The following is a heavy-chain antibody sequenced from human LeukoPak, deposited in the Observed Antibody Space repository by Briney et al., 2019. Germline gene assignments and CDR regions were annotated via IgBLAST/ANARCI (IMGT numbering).Heavy chain of an antibody. J-gene: IGHJ4*02. Sequence: GGSLRLSCEASGFTLSSHWMSWVRQAPGKGLEWVSYISSSSSTIYYADSVKGRFTISRDNAKNSLYLQMNSLRDEDTAVYYCARGGGMLLTYAQEFDYWGQGTLVTVSS. CDR1: GFTLSSHW. CDR2: ISSSSSTI. V-gene: IGHV3-48*02. CDR3: ARGGGMLLTYAQEFDY. D-gene: IGHD4/OR15-4a*01.